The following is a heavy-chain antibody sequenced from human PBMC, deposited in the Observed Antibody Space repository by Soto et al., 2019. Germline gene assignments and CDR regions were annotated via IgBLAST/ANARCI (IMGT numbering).Heavy chain of an antibody. Sequence: GGSLRLSCAASGFTLNTYGMYWVRQAPGKGLEWVANIKQDGSEKYYVDSVKGRFTISRDNAKNSLYLQMNSLRAEDTAVYYCARDRRYYGMDVWGQGTTVTVSS. CDR1: GFTLNTYG. CDR3: ARDRRYYGMDV. V-gene: IGHV3-7*03. J-gene: IGHJ6*02. CDR2: IKQDGSEK.